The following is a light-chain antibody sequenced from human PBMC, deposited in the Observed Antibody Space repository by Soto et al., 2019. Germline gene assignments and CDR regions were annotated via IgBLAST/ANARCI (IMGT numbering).Light chain of an antibody. CDR2: DAS. V-gene: IGKV1-9*01. J-gene: IGKJ2*01. Sequence: DIQLTQSPSFLSASVGDRVTITCRASQGINTYLAWYQQKLGKAPKVLIYDASKLHSGVPSRFSGSGSGTEFTLTISSLQPEDFATYYCQQYHSYSYTFGQGTKVDIK. CDR1: QGINTY. CDR3: QQYHSYSYT.